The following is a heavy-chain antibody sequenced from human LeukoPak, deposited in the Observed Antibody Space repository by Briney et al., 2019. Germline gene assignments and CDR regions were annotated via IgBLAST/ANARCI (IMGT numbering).Heavy chain of an antibody. V-gene: IGHV3-48*04. CDR2: ISSSSTTI. D-gene: IGHD6-19*01. CDR1: GFTFSSYN. J-gene: IGHJ6*04. CDR3: ATEGAAVAPYGMDV. Sequence: GGSLRLSCAASGFTFSSYNMNWVRQAPGKGLEWVSYISSSSTTIYYADSVKGRFTISRDNAKNSLYLQMNSLRTEDTAVYYCATEGAAVAPYGMDVWGKGTTVTVSS.